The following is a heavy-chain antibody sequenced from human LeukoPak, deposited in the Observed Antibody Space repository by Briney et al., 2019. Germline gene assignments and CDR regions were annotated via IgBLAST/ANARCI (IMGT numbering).Heavy chain of an antibody. Sequence: GGSLRLSCTVSGFTVSSNSMSWVRQAPGKGLEWVSFIYSDNTHYSDSVKGRFTISRDNSKNTLYLQMNSLRAEDTAVYYCAKVGVDYDFWSGYLSTPSYYFDYWGQGTLVTVSS. CDR2: IYSDNT. V-gene: IGHV3-53*01. CDR3: AKVGVDYDFWSGYLSTPSYYFDY. J-gene: IGHJ4*02. CDR1: GFTVSSNS. D-gene: IGHD3-3*01.